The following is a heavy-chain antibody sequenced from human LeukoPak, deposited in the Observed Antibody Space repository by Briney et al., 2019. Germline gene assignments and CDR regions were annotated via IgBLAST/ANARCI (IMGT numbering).Heavy chain of an antibody. D-gene: IGHD3-10*01. Sequence: VASVRVSCKASGYTFTSYDINWVRQATGQGLEWMGWMNPNSGNTGYAQKFQGRVTMTRNTSISTAYMELSSLRSEDTAVYYCARSDVLLWFGELLYSGMDVWGQGTTVTVSS. CDR2: MNPNSGNT. J-gene: IGHJ6*02. CDR1: GYTFTSYD. CDR3: ARSDVLLWFGELLYSGMDV. V-gene: IGHV1-8*01.